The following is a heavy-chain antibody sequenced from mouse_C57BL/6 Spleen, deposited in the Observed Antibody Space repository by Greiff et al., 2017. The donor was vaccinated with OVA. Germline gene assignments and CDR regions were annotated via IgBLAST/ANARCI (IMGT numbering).Heavy chain of an antibody. V-gene: IGHV2-2*01. D-gene: IGHD2-5*01. J-gene: IGHJ3*01. Sequence: VQLQQSGPGLVQPSQCLSISCTVSGFSLTSYGVHWVRQSPGKGLEWLGVICSGGSTDYYAAFISRLSISKDNSKSQVFFKMNSLQADDTAIYYWARSGSNYSWLTYWGQGTLVTVAA. CDR3: ARSGSNYSWLTY. CDR2: ICSGGST. CDR1: GFSLTSYG.